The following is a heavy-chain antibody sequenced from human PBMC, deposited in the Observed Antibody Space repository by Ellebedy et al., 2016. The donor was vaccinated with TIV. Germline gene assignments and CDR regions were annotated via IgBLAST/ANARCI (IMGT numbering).Heavy chain of an antibody. CDR2: IKSKTDGGTT. J-gene: IGHJ4*02. CDR3: TTDFPDIAVDTY. Sequence: GESLKISXAASGFTFSNAWMSWVRQAPGKGLEWVGRIKSKTDGGTTDYAAPVKGRFTISRDDSKNTLYLQMNSLKTEDTAVYYCTTDFPDIAVDTYWGQGTLVTVSS. D-gene: IGHD6-19*01. V-gene: IGHV3-15*01. CDR1: GFTFSNAW.